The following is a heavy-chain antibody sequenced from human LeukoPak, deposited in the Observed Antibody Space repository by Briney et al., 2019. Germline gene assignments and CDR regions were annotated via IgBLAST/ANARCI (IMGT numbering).Heavy chain of an antibody. Sequence: PSETLSLTCTVSGGSISSYYWSWIRQPPGKGLEWIGYIYYSGSTNYNPSLKSRVTISVDTSKNQFSLKLSSVTAADTAVYYCAREGGRVLGYCSGGSCYNAPDWYFDLWGRGTLVTVSS. CDR1: GGSISSYY. CDR2: IYYSGST. D-gene: IGHD2-15*01. CDR3: AREGGRVLGYCSGGSCYNAPDWYFDL. V-gene: IGHV4-59*01. J-gene: IGHJ2*01.